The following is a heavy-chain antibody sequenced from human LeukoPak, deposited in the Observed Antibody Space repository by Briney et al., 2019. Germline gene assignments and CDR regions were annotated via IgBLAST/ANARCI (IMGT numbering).Heavy chain of an antibody. CDR1: GYSFNIYW. D-gene: IGHD5-12*01. J-gene: IGHJ4*02. Sequence: GESLKISCKASGYSFNIYWIGWVRQMPGKGPEWMGITYPGDSETRYSPSFQGQVTMSADKSIRTAYLQWSSLKASDTAMYYCASGYSAYVFDYWGQGTLVTVSS. CDR2: TYPGDSET. V-gene: IGHV5-51*01. CDR3: ASGYSAYVFDY.